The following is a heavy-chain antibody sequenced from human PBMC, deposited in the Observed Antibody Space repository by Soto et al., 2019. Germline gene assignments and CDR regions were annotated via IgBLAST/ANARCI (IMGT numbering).Heavy chain of an antibody. J-gene: IGHJ4*02. Sequence: QVQLVESGGGVVQPGRSLRLSCAASGFTFSSYAMNWVRQSPGKGLEWVALISYDGKNKYYADSVKGRFTISRDSSKNTLYLQMNSLRDADTAFYYCGRCSSTSCHLGSDYWGQGTLVTVSS. D-gene: IGHD2-2*01. CDR1: GFTFSSYA. CDR3: GRCSSTSCHLGSDY. V-gene: IGHV3-30*04. CDR2: ISYDGKNK.